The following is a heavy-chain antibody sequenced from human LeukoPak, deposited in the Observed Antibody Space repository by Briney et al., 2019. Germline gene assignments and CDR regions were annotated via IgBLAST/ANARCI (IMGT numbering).Heavy chain of an antibody. CDR3: ARDLGWYAYFDY. CDR2: IYYSGST. V-gene: IGHV4-61*01. D-gene: IGHD6-19*01. J-gene: IGHJ4*02. Sequence: SETLSLTCTVSGGSVSSGRYYWSWIRQPPGKGLEWIGYIYYSGSTNYNPSLKSRVTISVDTSKNQFSLKLSSVTAADTAVYYCARDLGWYAYFDYWGQGTLVTVSS. CDR1: GGSVSSGRYY.